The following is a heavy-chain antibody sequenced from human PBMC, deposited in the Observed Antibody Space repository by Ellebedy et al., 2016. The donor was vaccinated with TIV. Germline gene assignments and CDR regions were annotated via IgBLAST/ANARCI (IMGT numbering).Heavy chain of an antibody. CDR3: AKDIRGPEAGTWYFGL. Sequence: GESLKISCAASGFTFSSYDMHWVRQAPGKGLEWVALISYDANNKYYADSVKGRFTISRDNSKNTLYLQMNSLGADDTAIYYCAKDIRGPEAGTWYFGLWGRGTLVTVSS. CDR2: ISYDANNK. D-gene: IGHD6-13*01. J-gene: IGHJ2*01. CDR1: GFTFSSYD. V-gene: IGHV3-30*18.